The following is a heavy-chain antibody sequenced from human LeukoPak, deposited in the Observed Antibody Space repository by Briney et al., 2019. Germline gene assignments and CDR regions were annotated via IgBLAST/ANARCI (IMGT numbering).Heavy chain of an antibody. CDR1: GGSISSYY. CDR3: ARGSPYYYYGMDV. CDR2: IYYSGST. Sequence: SETLSLTCTVSGGSISSYYRSWIRQPPGKGLEWIGYIYYSGSTNYNPSLKSRVTISVDTSKNQFSLKLSSVTAADTAVYYCARGSPYYYYGMDVWGQGTTVTVSS. J-gene: IGHJ6*02. V-gene: IGHV4-59*01. D-gene: IGHD6-13*01.